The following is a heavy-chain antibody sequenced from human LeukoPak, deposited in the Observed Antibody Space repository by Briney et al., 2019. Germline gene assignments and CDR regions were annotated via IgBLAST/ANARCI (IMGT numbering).Heavy chain of an antibody. D-gene: IGHD2-21*01. CDR1: GGTFSSYA. CDR3: ARVPSYCGGDCYSPVDP. Sequence: SVKVSCKASGGTFSSYAISWVRQAPGQGLEWMGGIIPIFGTANYAQKFQGRVTITADESTSTAYMELSSLRSEDTAVYYCARVPSYCGGDCYSPVDPWGQGTLVTVSS. V-gene: IGHV1-69*13. J-gene: IGHJ5*02. CDR2: IIPIFGTA.